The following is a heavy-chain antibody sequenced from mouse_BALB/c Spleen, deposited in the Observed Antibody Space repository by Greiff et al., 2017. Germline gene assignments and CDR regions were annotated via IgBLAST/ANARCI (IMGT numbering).Heavy chain of an antibody. Sequence: DVKLQESGAELVKPGASVKLSCTASGFNIKDTYMHWVKQRPEQGLEWIGRIDPANGNTKYDPKFQGKATITADTSSNTAYLQLSSLTSEDTAVYYCARKLRGHMDYWGQGTSVTVSS. V-gene: IGHV14-3*02. CDR3: ARKLRGHMDY. CDR2: IDPANGNT. J-gene: IGHJ4*01. CDR1: GFNIKDTY. D-gene: IGHD1-1*01.